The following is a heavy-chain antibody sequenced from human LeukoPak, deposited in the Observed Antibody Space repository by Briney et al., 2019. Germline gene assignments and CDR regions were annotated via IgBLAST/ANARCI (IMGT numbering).Heavy chain of an antibody. CDR3: VKGVRSSLTASGWFDP. V-gene: IGHV3-30*18. J-gene: IGHJ5*02. Sequence: GRSLRLSCAASGFTFSSYGMHWVRQAPGKGLEWVAVVSDDGDKKHYADSVKGRFIISRDNSKNTLYLQMNTLRAEDTALYYCVKGVRSSLTASGWFDPWGQGTMVTVSS. D-gene: IGHD2-21*02. CDR1: GFTFSSYG. CDR2: VSDDGDKK.